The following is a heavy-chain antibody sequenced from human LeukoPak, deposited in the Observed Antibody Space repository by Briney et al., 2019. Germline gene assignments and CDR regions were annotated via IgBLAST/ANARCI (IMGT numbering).Heavy chain of an antibody. D-gene: IGHD6-19*01. J-gene: IGHJ4*02. V-gene: IGHV3-7*05. CDR3: ARDPGYSSGWPFDY. CDR1: GFTFSSYW. CDR2: IKHDGSEE. Sequence: GGSLRLSCAASGFTFSSYWMSWVRQAPGKGLEWVANIKHDGSEEVYVDSVKGRFSIYRDNAKNSLFLQMNTLRAEDTAVYYCARDPGYSSGWPFDYWGQGTLVTVSS.